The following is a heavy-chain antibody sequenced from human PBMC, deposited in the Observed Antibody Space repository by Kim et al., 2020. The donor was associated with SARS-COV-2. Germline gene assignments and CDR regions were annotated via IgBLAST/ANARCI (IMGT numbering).Heavy chain of an antibody. CDR1: GFTFSSYG. Sequence: GGSLRLSCAASGFTFSSYGMHWVRQAPGKGLEWVAVISYDGSNKYYADSVKGRFTISRDNSKNTLYLQMNSLRAEDTAVYYCAKEYSGSYHSLDYWGQGTLVTVSS. J-gene: IGHJ4*02. CDR2: ISYDGSNK. CDR3: AKEYSGSYHSLDY. V-gene: IGHV3-30*18. D-gene: IGHD1-26*01.